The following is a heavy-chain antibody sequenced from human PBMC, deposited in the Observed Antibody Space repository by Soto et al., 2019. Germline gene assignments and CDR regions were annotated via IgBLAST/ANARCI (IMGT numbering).Heavy chain of an antibody. CDR2: IYSSGGT. J-gene: IGHJ5*02. CDR1: GGAISGYY. V-gene: IGHV4-4*07. Sequence: TLSLTCTVSGGAISGYYWTWIRQSAGKGLEWIGRIYSSGGTKYNPSLKSRVTMPLDTSKNQFSLRLSSVTAADTAVYYCARGQRFSDSFDPWGQGTLVTVSS. D-gene: IGHD3-3*01. CDR3: ARGQRFSDSFDP.